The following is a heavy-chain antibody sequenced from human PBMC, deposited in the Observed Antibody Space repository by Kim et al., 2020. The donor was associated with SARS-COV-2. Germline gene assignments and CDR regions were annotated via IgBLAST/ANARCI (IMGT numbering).Heavy chain of an antibody. J-gene: IGHJ5*02. Sequence: SVKVSCKASGGTFSSYAISWVRQAPGQGLEWMGGIIPIFGTANYAQKFQGRVTITADESTSTAYMELSSLRSEDTAVYYCARVAEYSSSWYHWGQGTLVTVSS. CDR3: ARVAEYSSSWYH. D-gene: IGHD6-13*01. V-gene: IGHV1-69*13. CDR1: GGTFSSYA. CDR2: IIPIFGTA.